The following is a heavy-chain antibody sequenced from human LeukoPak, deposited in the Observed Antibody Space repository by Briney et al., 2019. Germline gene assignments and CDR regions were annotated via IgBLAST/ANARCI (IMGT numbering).Heavy chain of an antibody. CDR3: ASPDCSSTSCSGNYYYYMDV. D-gene: IGHD2-2*01. CDR1: GGTFSSYA. J-gene: IGHJ6*03. V-gene: IGHV1-69*04. CDR2: IIPILGIA. Sequence: SVKVSCKASGGTFSSYAISWVRPAPGQGLEWMGRIIPILGIANYAQKFQGRVTITADESTSTAYMELSSLRSEDTAVYYCASPDCSSTSCSGNYYYYMDVWGKGTTVTVSS.